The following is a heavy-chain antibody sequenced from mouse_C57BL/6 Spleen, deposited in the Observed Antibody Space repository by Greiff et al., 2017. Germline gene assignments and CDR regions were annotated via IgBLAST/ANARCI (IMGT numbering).Heavy chain of an antibody. V-gene: IGHV2-9-1*01. Sequence: VKLVESGPGLVAPSQSLSITCTVSGFSLTSYAISWVRQPPGKGLEWLGVIWTGGGTNYNSALNSRLSISKDNSKSQVFLKMNSLQTDDTARYYCATNYYGSSYGGYFDVWGTGTTVTVSS. CDR2: IWTGGGT. J-gene: IGHJ1*03. D-gene: IGHD1-1*01. CDR1: GFSLTSYA. CDR3: ATNYYGSSYGGYFDV.